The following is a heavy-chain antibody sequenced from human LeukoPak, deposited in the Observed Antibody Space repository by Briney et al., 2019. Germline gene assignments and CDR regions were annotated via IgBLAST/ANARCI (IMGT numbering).Heavy chain of an antibody. CDR1: GYTFTNYD. CDR3: ARGLPPHCSGGSCYSWGFVGY. CDR2: MNPNSGNT. Sequence: DSVKVSCKASGYTFTNYDINWVRQTTGQGLEWMGWMNPNSGNTGYAQKFQGRVTMTRDTSISTAYMELSSLRSEDTAVYYCARGLPPHCSGGSCYSWGFVGYWGQGTLVTVSS. J-gene: IGHJ4*02. D-gene: IGHD2-15*01. V-gene: IGHV1-8*01.